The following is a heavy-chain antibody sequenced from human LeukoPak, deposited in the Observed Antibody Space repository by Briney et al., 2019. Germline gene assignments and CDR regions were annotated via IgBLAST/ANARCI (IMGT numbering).Heavy chain of an antibody. CDR3: ARAPLLTGYFDFDY. V-gene: IGHV4-39*07. D-gene: IGHD3-9*01. CDR1: GGSISSSSYY. Sequence: SETLSLTCTVSGGSISSSSYYWGWIRQPPGKGLEWIGSIFYSGSTYYNPSLKSRVTISVDTSKNQFSLKLSSVTAADTAVYYCARAPLLTGYFDFDYWGQGTLVTVSS. J-gene: IGHJ4*02. CDR2: IFYSGST.